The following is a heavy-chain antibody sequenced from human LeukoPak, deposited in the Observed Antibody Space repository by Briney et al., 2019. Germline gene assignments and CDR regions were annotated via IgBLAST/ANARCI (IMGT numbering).Heavy chain of an antibody. CDR2: ISGSGDST. CDR1: GFIFDTHT. Sequence: GGSLRLSCTASGFIFDTHTLTWVRQAPGKGLEWVASISGSGDSTNYGDSVKGRFTISRDNFKRTVHLEMSNLRADDTAMYYCARGGIVVVIRVAFDIWGQGTMVTVSS. D-gene: IGHD3-22*01. CDR3: ARGGIVVVIRVAFDI. J-gene: IGHJ3*02. V-gene: IGHV3-23*01.